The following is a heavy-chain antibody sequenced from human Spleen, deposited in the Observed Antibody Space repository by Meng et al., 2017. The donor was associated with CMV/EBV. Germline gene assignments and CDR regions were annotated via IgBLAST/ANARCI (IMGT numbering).Heavy chain of an antibody. J-gene: IGHJ6*02. D-gene: IGHD3-10*01. V-gene: IGHV3-21*01. CDR2: ISSSSSYI. CDR3: ARDLGSGSPFGESFA. Sequence: GGSLRLSCTASGFTFDNFAMHWVRQTPGEGLEWVSSISSSSSYIYYADSMKGRFTISRDNAKNSLYLQMNSLRAEDTAVYYCARDLGSGSPFGESFAWGQGTTVTVSS. CDR1: GFTFDNFA.